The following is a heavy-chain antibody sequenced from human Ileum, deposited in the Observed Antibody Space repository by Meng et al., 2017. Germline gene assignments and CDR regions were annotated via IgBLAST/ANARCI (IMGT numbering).Heavy chain of an antibody. CDR1: GVSISRGFYH. V-gene: IGHV4-31*03. J-gene: IGHJ5*02. CDR3: ARDRFSSGSSNWFDP. D-gene: IGHD3-10*01. CDR2: IYYSGTI. Sequence: QVQLQESAPGLVKPSPTLSLTCTVSGVSISRGFYHWNWIRQHPGKGLEWIGSIYYSGTIYYNPSLKSRVTISLDTSKNQFSLNLSSVTAADTAVYYCARDRFSSGSSNWFDPWGQGTLVTGSS.